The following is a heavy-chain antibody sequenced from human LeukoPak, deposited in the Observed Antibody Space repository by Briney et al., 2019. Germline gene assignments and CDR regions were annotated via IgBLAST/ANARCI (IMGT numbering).Heavy chain of an antibody. CDR1: GGSITDYY. CDR3: AREHRPKPMVRGVFDY. J-gene: IGHJ4*02. Sequence: SETLSLTCTVSGGSITDYYWIWIRQPPGKGLEYIGYIYYNGATNYNPSLKSRVTISVDTSKNQFSLKLSSVTAADTAVYYCAREHRPKPMVRGVFDYWGQGTLVTVSS. CDR2: IYYNGAT. D-gene: IGHD3-10*01. V-gene: IGHV4-59*12.